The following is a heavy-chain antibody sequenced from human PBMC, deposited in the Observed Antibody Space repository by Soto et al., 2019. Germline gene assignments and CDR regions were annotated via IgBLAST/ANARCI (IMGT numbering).Heavy chain of an antibody. CDR3: ARPPHYYDSRGYYGY. J-gene: IGHJ4*02. CDR1: GLPSVTFR. V-gene: IGHV3-21*01. CDR2: ISSSSTYI. D-gene: IGHD3-22*01. Sequence: EVQLVESGGGLVKPGGSLSPSGQASGLPSVTFRLTWFPKPPGKGREWVSSISSSSTYIYYADSVKGRFTISRDNAKNSLYLQMNSLRAEDTAVYYCARPPHYYDSRGYYGYWGQGTLVTVSS.